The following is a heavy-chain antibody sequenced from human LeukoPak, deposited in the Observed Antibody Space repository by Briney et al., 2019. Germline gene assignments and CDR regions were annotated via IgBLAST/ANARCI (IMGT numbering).Heavy chain of an antibody. Sequence: ASVKVSCKASGYTFTTYYMHWVRQAPGQGLEWMGIINPSGGITSYAQKFQGRVTMPRDTSTSTVYMELSSLRSEDTAVFYCARGLGYCSGDSCYGDYYYGIDVWGQGTTVTVSS. CDR1: GYTFTTYY. CDR3: ARGLGYCSGDSCYGDYYYGIDV. D-gene: IGHD2-15*01. CDR2: INPSGGIT. V-gene: IGHV1-46*01. J-gene: IGHJ6*02.